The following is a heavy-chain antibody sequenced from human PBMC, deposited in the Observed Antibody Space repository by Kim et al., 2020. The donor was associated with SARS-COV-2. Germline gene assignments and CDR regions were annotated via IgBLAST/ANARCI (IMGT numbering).Heavy chain of an antibody. CDR3: ARRGVYDNSGYYDY. V-gene: IGHV3-64*01. CDR1: GFTFSTYP. J-gene: IGHJ4*02. CDR2: ISSNGGST. Sequence: GGSLRLSCAASGFTFSTYPMHWVRQAPGKGLEFVSAISSNGGSTYYANSVKGRFIISRDNSKNTVYLQMGSMRTEDMAVYYCARRGVYDNSGYYDYWGQGTLVPVSP. D-gene: IGHD3-22*01.